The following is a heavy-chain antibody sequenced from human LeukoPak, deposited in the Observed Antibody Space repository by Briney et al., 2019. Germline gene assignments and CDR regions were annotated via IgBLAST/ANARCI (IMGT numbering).Heavy chain of an antibody. Sequence: SSVKVSCKAAVGTFSSYAISWVRQAPGQGLEWMGGIIPIFGTANYAQQFQCRVTITADESTSTAYMELSSLRSEDTAVYYCARERRNYYDSSGYYYWGQGTLVTVS. CDR1: VGTFSSYA. CDR2: IIPIFGTA. D-gene: IGHD3-22*01. V-gene: IGHV1-69*01. CDR3: ARERRNYYDSSGYYY. J-gene: IGHJ4*02.